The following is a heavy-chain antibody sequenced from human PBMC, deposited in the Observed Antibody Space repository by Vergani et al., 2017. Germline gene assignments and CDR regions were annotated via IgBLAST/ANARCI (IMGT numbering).Heavy chain of an antibody. D-gene: IGHD5-12*01. CDR3: AKDPRVGGYDNWFDP. J-gene: IGHJ5*02. Sequence: LVESGGGLVQPGGSLRLSCAASSFSVSSHYMTWVRQAPGKGLEWVSTISGSGGSTYYADSVKGRFTISRDNSKNTLYLQMNSLRAEDTAVYYCAKDPRVGGYDNWFDPWGQGTLVTVSS. CDR1: SFSVSSHY. CDR2: ISGSGGST. V-gene: IGHV3-23*04.